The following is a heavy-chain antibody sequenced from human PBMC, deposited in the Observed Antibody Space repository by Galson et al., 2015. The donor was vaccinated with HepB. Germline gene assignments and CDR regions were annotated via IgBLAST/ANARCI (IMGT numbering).Heavy chain of an antibody. Sequence: SVKVSCKASGGTFSDYAISWVRQAPGQGLEWMGGIIPIFGPANYARKYQDRVTISADESTATAYMELSSLRGEDTAIYYCARETRSYGGNDFDYWGQGTLVTVAS. CDR3: ARETRSYGGNDFDY. D-gene: IGHD4-23*01. CDR1: GGTFSDYA. CDR2: IIPIFGPA. V-gene: IGHV1-69*13. J-gene: IGHJ4*02.